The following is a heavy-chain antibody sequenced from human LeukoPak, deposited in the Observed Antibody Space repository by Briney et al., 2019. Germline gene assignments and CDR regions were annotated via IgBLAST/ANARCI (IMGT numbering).Heavy chain of an antibody. CDR1: GIALSRDG. CDR3: AKDREWYYYGSGSYGGFDY. CDR2: ISYDGSNK. J-gene: IGHJ4*02. V-gene: IGHV3-30*18. Sequence: RRSLTLASSASGIALSRDGMYRFREAPGMGLEWVAVISYDGSNKYYADSVKGRFTISRDNSKNTLYLQMNSLRAEDTAVYYCAKDREWYYYGSGSYGGFDYWGQGTLVTVSS. D-gene: IGHD3-10*01.